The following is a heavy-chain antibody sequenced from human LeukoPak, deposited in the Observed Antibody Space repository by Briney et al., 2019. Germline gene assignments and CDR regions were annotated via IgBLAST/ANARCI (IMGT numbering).Heavy chain of an antibody. D-gene: IGHD3-9*01. J-gene: IGHJ4*02. CDR2: ISGSGGST. CDR1: GFTFSSYA. V-gene: IGHV3-23*01. CDR3: AREENILTGYYDY. Sequence: GGSLRLSCAASGFTFSSYAMSWVRQAPGKGLEWVSAISGSGGSTYYADSVKGRFTISRDNAKNSLYLQMNSLRAEDTAVYYCAREENILTGYYDYWGQGTLVTVSS.